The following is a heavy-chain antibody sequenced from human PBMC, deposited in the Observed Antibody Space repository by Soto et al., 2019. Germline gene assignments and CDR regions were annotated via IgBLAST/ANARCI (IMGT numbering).Heavy chain of an antibody. Sequence: PSETLSLTCTVSGGSISGHYWIWIRQPPGEGMEWIGYIFYSGSTTYNNNPSLKSRVSISVDTSKNQFYLRLSSVTAAGTAVYYCARVGSSGWSPDYWGQGTLVTVSS. V-gene: IGHV4-59*11. CDR1: GGSISGHY. D-gene: IGHD6-19*01. CDR2: IFYSGSTTY. CDR3: ARVGSSGWSPDY. J-gene: IGHJ4*02.